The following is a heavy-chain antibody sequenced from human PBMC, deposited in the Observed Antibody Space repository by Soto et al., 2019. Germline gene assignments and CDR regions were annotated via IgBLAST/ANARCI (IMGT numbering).Heavy chain of an antibody. D-gene: IGHD3-16*01. Sequence: QVQLVQSGAEVKKPGASVKVSCKASGYTFTSYYMHWVRQAPGQGLAWMGIINPSGGSTSYAQKCQGRVTLTRHTSTSTVYMELSSLRSEDTAVYYCARDASYYDYIWGSPKYYYCYMDVWGKATTVTVSS. CDR3: ARDASYYDYIWGSPKYYYCYMDV. J-gene: IGHJ6*03. CDR1: GYTFTSYY. CDR2: INPSGGST. V-gene: IGHV1-46*03.